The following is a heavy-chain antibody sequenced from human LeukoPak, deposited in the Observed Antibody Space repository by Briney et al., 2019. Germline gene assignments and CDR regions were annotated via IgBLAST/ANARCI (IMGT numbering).Heavy chain of an antibody. D-gene: IGHD3-10*01. CDR2: IRSKTYGGTT. J-gene: IGHJ4*02. CDR1: GFNFGDYA. CDR3: ARFSTSIYYYGSGSYPPDY. Sequence: GGSLRLSCTASGFNFGDYAMIWVRQAPGKGLEWVGFIRSKTYGGTTEYAASVRGRFTISRDDSKSIAYLQMNSLKTEDTAVYYCARFSTSIYYYGSGSYPPDYWGQGTLVTVSS. V-gene: IGHV3-49*04.